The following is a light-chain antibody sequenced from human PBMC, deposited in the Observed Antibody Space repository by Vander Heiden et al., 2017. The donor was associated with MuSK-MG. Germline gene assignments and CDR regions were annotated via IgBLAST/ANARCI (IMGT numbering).Light chain of an antibody. CDR1: QRISTY. CDR2: ATS. J-gene: IGKJ2*01. CDR3: QQRDFPPYT. Sequence: DIQMTQSPSSLSASVGDRVTITCRASQRISTYLNWYQQKLGKAPKLLIFATSSLQSGVPSRFSGSGSGTDFTLTISRLQPEDFATYYCQQRDFPPYTFGQGTKVEIK. V-gene: IGKV1-39*01.